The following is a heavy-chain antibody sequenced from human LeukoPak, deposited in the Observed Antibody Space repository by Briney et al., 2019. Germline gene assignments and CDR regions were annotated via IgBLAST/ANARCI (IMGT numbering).Heavy chain of an antibody. CDR1: GFTFSSYA. J-gene: IGHJ4*02. Sequence: GGSLRLSCAASGFTFSSYAMSWVRHAPGKGLEWVSAISGSGGSTYYADSVKGRFTISRDNSKNTLYLQMNSLRAEDTAVYYCAKDEGILWFRDPSPTGGQGTLVTVSS. D-gene: IGHD3-10*01. CDR3: AKDEGILWFRDPSPT. V-gene: IGHV3-23*01. CDR2: ISGSGGST.